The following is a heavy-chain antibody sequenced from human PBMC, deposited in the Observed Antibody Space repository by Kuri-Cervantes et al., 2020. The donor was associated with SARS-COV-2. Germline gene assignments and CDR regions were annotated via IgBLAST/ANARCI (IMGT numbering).Heavy chain of an antibody. V-gene: IGHV3-53*01. J-gene: IGHJ1*01. D-gene: IGHD2-15*01. CDR1: GFTLSNSY. CDR3: ARGGGGSGDFEYFQY. Sequence: AGSLRLSCVVSGFTLSNSYMSWVRQAPGKGLEWVSVIYSGGSTFYPDYVKDRFMVYRDNSRNTMYLQMNSLRVEDTAVYFCARGGGGSGDFEYFQYWGQGTVVTVSS. CDR2: IYSGGST.